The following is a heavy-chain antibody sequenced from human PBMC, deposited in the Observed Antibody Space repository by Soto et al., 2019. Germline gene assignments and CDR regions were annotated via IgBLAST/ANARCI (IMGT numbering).Heavy chain of an antibody. Sequence: QVQLVQSGAEVKKPGASVKVSCKASGYTFTSYSISWVRQAPGQGLEWMGWISAYNGNTKYAQKLQGRVTMTTDTCTSKAYKELRSLISDDTAVYYCARDPEIFDSWGQGTLVTVSS. V-gene: IGHV1-18*01. CDR1: GYTFTSYS. J-gene: IGHJ4*02. CDR2: ISAYNGNT. CDR3: ARDPEIFDS.